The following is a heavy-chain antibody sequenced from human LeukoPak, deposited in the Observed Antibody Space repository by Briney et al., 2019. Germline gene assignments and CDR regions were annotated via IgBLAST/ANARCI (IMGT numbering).Heavy chain of an antibody. D-gene: IGHD3-10*01. CDR1: GGSISSYY. CDR3: ARAAGVGELLVFPFDY. Sequence: SETLSLTCTVSGGSISSYYWSWIRQPPGKGLEWIGYIYYSGSTNYNPSLKSRVTISVDTSKNQFSLKLSSVTAADTAVYYCARAAGVGELLVFPFDYWGQGTLVTVSS. CDR2: IYYSGST. V-gene: IGHV4-59*01. J-gene: IGHJ4*02.